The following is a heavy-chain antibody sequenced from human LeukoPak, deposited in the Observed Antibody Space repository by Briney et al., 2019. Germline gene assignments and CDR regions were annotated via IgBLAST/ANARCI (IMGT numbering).Heavy chain of an antibody. D-gene: IGHD3-3*01. V-gene: IGHV3-23*01. J-gene: IGHJ4*02. CDR1: GFTFSSYA. CDR3: AKDGGATLRFLEWLSNRFDY. Sequence: GGSLRLSCAASGFTFSSYAMSWVRQAPGKGLELVSAISGSGGSTYYADSVKGRFNISRDNSKNTLYLQMSSLRAEDTAVYYCAKDGGATLRFLEWLSNRFDYWGQGTLVTVSS. CDR2: ISGSGGST.